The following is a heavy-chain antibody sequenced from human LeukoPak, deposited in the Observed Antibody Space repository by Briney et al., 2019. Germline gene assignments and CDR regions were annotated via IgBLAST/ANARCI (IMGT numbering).Heavy chain of an antibody. Sequence: GGSPRLSCAASGFTFSSYSMNWVRQAPGKGLEWVSSISSSSSYIYYADSVKGRFTISRGNAKNSLYLQMNSLRAEDTAVYYCARVSDERWSSGWYVDYWGQGTLVTVSS. CDR1: GFTFSSYS. CDR2: ISSSSSYI. D-gene: IGHD6-19*01. CDR3: ARVSDERWSSGWYVDY. V-gene: IGHV3-21*01. J-gene: IGHJ4*02.